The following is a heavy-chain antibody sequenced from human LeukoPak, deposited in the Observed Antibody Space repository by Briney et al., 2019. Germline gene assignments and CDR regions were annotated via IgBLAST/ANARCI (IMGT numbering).Heavy chain of an antibody. D-gene: IGHD2-15*01. V-gene: IGHV3-21*01. CDR2: ISSSSSYI. J-gene: IGHJ4*02. Sequence: GGSLRLSCAASGFTFSSYSMNWVRQAPGKGLEWVSSISSSSSYIYYADSVKGRFTISRDNAKNSLYLQMNSLRAEDTAVYYCARTPGTTYCSGGSCYSSFDYWGQGTLVTVSS. CDR3: ARTPGTTYCSGGSCYSSFDY. CDR1: GFTFSSYS.